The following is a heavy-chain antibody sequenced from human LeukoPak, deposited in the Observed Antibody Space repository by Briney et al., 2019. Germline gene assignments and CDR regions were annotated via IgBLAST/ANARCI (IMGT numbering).Heavy chain of an antibody. CDR3: TTGDSSGYLEYYFDY. J-gene: IGHJ4*02. CDR2: IYSDNT. V-gene: IGHV3-53*01. CDR1: GFTVSSNS. D-gene: IGHD3-22*01. Sequence: PGGSLRLSCTVSGFTVSSNSMSWVRQAPGKGLEWVSFIYSDNTHYSDSVKGRFTISRDNSKNTLYLQMNSLKTEDTAVYYCTTGDSSGYLEYYFDYWGQGTLVTVSS.